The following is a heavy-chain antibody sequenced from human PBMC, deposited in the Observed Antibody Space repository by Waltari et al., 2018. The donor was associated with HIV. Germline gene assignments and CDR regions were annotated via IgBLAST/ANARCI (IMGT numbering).Heavy chain of an antibody. CDR2: ISGSGGST. D-gene: IGHD6-13*01. J-gene: IGHJ6*02. V-gene: IGHV3-23*01. CDR1: GFTFRNHG. Sequence: VQVLESGGDLVQPGGSLILSCSASGFTFRNHGLTWVCQAPGKGREWVSTISGSGGSTYYADSVKGRFTVSRDNSKNTLYLQMNSLRAEDMAVYFCVKEHQYSHSWYSYYGMDVWGQGTTVTVSS. CDR3: VKEHQYSHSWYSYYGMDV.